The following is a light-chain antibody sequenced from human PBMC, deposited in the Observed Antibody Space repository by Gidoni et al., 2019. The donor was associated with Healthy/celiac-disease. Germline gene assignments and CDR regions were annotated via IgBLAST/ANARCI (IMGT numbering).Light chain of an antibody. Sequence: DIQVTQPPSSLSASVGARVTITCRASQSISSYLNWYQQKPGKAPKLLIYAASRLQSGVPSRFSGSGSGTDFTLTISSLQPEDFATYYRQQSYSTPRTFGQGTKVEIK. J-gene: IGKJ1*01. CDR2: AAS. CDR3: QQSYSTPRT. V-gene: IGKV1-39*01. CDR1: QSISSY.